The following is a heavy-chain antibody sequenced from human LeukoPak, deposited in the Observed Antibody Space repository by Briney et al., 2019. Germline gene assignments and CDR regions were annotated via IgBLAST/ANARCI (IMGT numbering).Heavy chain of an antibody. CDR3: ATGPYTAYLY. CDR1: GFTFNTYA. V-gene: IGHV3-9*01. Sequence: GGSLRLSCAASGFTFNTYAVHWVRQTPGKGLEWVSGISWNSDTVGYADSVKGRFTISRDNAKNTLYLQMNSLRAEDTAVYYCATGPYTAYLYWGQGALVTVSS. J-gene: IGHJ4*02. CDR2: ISWNSDTV. D-gene: IGHD2-2*02.